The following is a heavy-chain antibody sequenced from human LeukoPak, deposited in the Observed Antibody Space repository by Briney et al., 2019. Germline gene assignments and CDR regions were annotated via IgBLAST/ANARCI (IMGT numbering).Heavy chain of an antibody. CDR3: ARVISSSWYSFDY. CDR2: IYHSGST. Sequence: SQTLSLTCAVSGGSISSGGYSWSWIRQPPGKGLEWIGYIYHSGSTYYNPSLKSRVTISVDRSKNQFSLKLSSVTAADTAVYYCARVISSSWYSFDYRGQGTLVTVSS. V-gene: IGHV4-30-2*01. J-gene: IGHJ4*02. D-gene: IGHD6-13*01. CDR1: GGSISSGGYS.